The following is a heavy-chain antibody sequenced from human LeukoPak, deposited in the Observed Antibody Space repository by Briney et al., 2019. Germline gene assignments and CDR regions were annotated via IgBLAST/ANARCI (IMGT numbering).Heavy chain of an antibody. Sequence: GVSLRLSCSASGFTFSSYDMHWVRQAPGKGRVYVSAISSNGGSTYYADSVKGRFTISRDNSKNTLYLQMSSLRAEDTAVYYCMKDAFLGYCSSTSCGPFDYWGQGTLVTVSS. J-gene: IGHJ4*02. D-gene: IGHD2-2*01. CDR1: GFTFSSYD. V-gene: IGHV3-64D*06. CDR3: MKDAFLGYCSSTSCGPFDY. CDR2: ISSNGGST.